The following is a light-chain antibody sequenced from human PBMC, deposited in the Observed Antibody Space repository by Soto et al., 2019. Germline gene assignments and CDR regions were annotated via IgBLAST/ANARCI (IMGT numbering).Light chain of an antibody. CDR3: SSYTSRSTLDDV. CDR1: SSDVGGYNY. V-gene: IGLV2-14*01. J-gene: IGLJ1*01. CDR2: EVS. Sequence: SVLTQPASVSGSPGQSITISCTGTSSDVGGYNYVSWYQQHPGKAPKLMIYEVSNRPSGVSNRFSGSKSGNTASLTISGLQAEDEADYYCSSYTSRSTLDDVFGSGTKVTVL.